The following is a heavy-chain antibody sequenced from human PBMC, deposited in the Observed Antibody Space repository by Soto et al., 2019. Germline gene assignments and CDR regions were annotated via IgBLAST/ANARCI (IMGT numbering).Heavy chain of an antibody. J-gene: IGHJ4*02. CDR3: ARQLSADTYFDY. V-gene: IGHV1-2*04. CDR2: INPNSGGT. Sequence: QVQLVQSGAEVKKPGASVKVSCKASGYTFTGYYMHWVRQAPGQGLEWMGWINPNSGGTNYAQKLKGWVTMTRDTSISTAYVELSRLRSDDTAVYYCARQLSADTYFDYWGQGTLVTVSP. D-gene: IGHD6-6*01. CDR1: GYTFTGYY.